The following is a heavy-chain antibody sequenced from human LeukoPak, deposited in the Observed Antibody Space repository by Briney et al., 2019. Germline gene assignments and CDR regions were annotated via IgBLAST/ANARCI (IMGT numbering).Heavy chain of an antibody. CDR2: ISSSRNYK. J-gene: IGHJ4*02. CDR3: ARGSSGAGYYFDY. Sequence: GGSLRLSCAASGFSFDDYSLSWVRQAPGKGLEWVSSISSSRNYKYYSDSVKGRFTISTDNAKYSLDLQMNSLRVEDTALYYCARGSSGAGYYFDYWGLGTLVTVSS. V-gene: IGHV3-21*01. CDR1: GFSFDDYS. D-gene: IGHD3-22*01.